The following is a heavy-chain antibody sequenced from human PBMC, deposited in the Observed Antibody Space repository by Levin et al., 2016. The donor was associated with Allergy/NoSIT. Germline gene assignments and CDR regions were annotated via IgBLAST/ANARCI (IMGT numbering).Heavy chain of an antibody. D-gene: IGHD3-10*01. V-gene: IGHV3-30*18. J-gene: IGHJ6*02. Sequence: VRQAPGKGLEWVAVISYDGSNKYYADSVKGRFTISRDNSKNTLYLQMNSLRAEDTAVYYCAKEEGFGELLYYYYYYGMDVWGQGTTVTVSS. CDR2: ISYDGSNK. CDR3: AKEEGFGELLYYYYYYGMDV.